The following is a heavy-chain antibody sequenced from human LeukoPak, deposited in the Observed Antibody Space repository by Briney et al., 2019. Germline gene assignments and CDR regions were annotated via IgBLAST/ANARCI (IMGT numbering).Heavy chain of an antibody. V-gene: IGHV3-21*04. D-gene: IGHD3-16*02. Sequence: GGSLRLSCAASGFTFSSYSMNWVRQAPGKGLEWVSSVSTGSSFIYYADSVKGRFTISRDNAKHSLYLQMNSLRVEDTAAYYCAKDVISRFDYWGQGTLVTVSS. CDR2: VSTGSSFI. J-gene: IGHJ4*02. CDR3: AKDVISRFDY. CDR1: GFTFSSYS.